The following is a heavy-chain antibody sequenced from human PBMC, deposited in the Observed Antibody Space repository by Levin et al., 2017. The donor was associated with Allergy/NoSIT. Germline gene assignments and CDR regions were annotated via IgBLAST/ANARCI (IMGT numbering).Heavy chain of an antibody. J-gene: IGHJ4*02. CDR2: IYWNDDK. CDR1: GFSLSTSGVG. CDR3: TPGDTEGAYFDS. D-gene: IGHD2-21*01. Sequence: SGPTLVKPTQTLTLTCTFSGFSLSTSGVGVGWIRQPPGKALEWLALIYWNDDKRYSPSLKSRLTITKDTSKNQVVLTMTNMDRVDTASFYCTPGDTEGAYFDSGGQGT. V-gene: IGHV2-5*01.